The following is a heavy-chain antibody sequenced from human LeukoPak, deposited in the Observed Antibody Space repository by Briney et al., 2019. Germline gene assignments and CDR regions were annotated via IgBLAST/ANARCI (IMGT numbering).Heavy chain of an antibody. CDR3: ARGAKRGYQLLYKQFDY. D-gene: IGHD2-2*02. V-gene: IGHV3-23*01. CDR1: GFTFSSYA. CDR2: ISGSGGST. J-gene: IGHJ4*02. Sequence: GGSLELSCAASGFTFSSYAMSWVREAPGKGLEWVSGISGSGGSTNYADSVKGGFIISRYNAKNSLYLQMKRLSAEDTALYYCARGAKRGYQLLYKQFDYWGQGTLVTVSS.